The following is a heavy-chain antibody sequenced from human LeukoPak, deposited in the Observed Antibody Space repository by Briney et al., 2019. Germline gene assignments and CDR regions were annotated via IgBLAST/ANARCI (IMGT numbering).Heavy chain of an antibody. CDR3: AKGGMITFGGVIVRTYAFDI. CDR1: RFTFNNYG. V-gene: IGHV3-23*01. Sequence: GGTLRLSCAASRFTFNNYGMGWVRQAPGKGLEWISAISGSGGGTYYADSVKGRFTISRDNSKNTLYLQMNSLKAEDTAVYYCAKGGMITFGGVIVRTYAFDIWGQGTMVTVSS. J-gene: IGHJ3*02. CDR2: ISGSGGGT. D-gene: IGHD3-16*02.